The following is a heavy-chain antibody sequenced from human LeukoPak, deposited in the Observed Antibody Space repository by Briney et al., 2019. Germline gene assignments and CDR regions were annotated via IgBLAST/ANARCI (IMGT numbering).Heavy chain of an antibody. CDR3: ARDSGYNAFDI. V-gene: IGHV3-21*01. Sequence: PGGSLRLSCAASGFTFSYYSMNWVRQAPGKGLEWVSSISSSSSYKHYADSVKGRFTISRDNAKNSLFLQMNSLRAEDTAVFYCARDSGYNAFDIWGQGTMVTVSS. CDR2: ISSSSSYK. J-gene: IGHJ3*02. CDR1: GFTFSYYS. D-gene: IGHD5-12*01.